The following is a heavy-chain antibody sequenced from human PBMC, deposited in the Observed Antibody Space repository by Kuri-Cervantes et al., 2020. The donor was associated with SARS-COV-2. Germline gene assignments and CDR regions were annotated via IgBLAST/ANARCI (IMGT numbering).Heavy chain of an antibody. J-gene: IGHJ4*02. CDR3: ARAGTIFGVVIQNFDY. V-gene: IGHV4-61*01. CDR2: VHYSGRT. CDR1: GGPVRTGTYY. Sequence: SETLSLTCTVSGGPVRTGTYYWSWIRQPPGKGLEWIGYVHYSGRTNYNPSLKSRLTISVDTSKNQFSLKLSSVTAADTAVYYCARAGTIFGVVIQNFDYWGQGTLVTVSS. D-gene: IGHD3-3*01.